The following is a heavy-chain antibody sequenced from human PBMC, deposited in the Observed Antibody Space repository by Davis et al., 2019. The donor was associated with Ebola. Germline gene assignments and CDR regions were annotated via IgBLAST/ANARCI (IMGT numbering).Heavy chain of an antibody. V-gene: IGHV3-21*01. CDR3: ARARGVRGVPYYYMDV. D-gene: IGHD3-10*01. CDR2: ISSSSSYI. J-gene: IGHJ6*03. Sequence: GESLKISCAASGFTFSSYSMNWVRQAPGKGLEWVSSISSSSSYIYYADSVKGRFTISRDNAKNSLYLQMNSLRAEDTAVYYCARARGVRGVPYYYMDVWGKGTTVTVSS. CDR1: GFTFSSYS.